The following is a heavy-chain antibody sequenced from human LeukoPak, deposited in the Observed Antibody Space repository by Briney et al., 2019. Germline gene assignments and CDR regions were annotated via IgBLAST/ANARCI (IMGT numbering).Heavy chain of an antibody. D-gene: IGHD3-10*02. V-gene: IGHV3-48*03. CDR1: GFTFSSYE. J-gene: IGHJ4*02. CDR3: ARDRGITMLYYFDY. CDR2: ISSSGSTI. Sequence: PGGSLRLSCAASGFTFSSYEMNWVRQAPGKGLEWVSYISSSGSTIYYADSVKGRFTISRDNAKNSLYLQMNSLRAEDTAVYYCARDRGITMLYYFDYWGQGTLVTVSS.